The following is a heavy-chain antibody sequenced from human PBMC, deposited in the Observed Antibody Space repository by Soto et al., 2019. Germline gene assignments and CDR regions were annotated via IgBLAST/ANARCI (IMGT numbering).Heavy chain of an antibody. CDR1: GYTFTDYF. CDR3: ARSTQYSASLEFDC. V-gene: IGHV1-2*02. Sequence: QVQLVQSGAEVRKPGASVKVACKASGYTFTDYFIHWVRQAPGQGLEWMGWINPATGGTVYAQNFQGRVTMARDTPVSTVNMELSRLRSGDTALYYCARSTQYSASLEFDCWGQGTLVAVAS. J-gene: IGHJ4*02. D-gene: IGHD1-1*01. CDR2: INPATGGT.